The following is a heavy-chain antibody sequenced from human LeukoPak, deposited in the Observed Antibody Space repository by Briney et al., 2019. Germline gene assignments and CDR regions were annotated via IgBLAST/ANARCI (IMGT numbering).Heavy chain of an antibody. D-gene: IGHD2-21*01. CDR1: GGSISSGDYY. V-gene: IGHV4-30-4*01. Sequence: SETLSLTCTVSGGSISSGDYYWSWLRQPPGKGLEWIGYIYYSGSTYYNPSLKSRVTISVDTSKNQFSLKLSSVTAADTAVYYCAREILWWSTTPDYFDYWGQGTLVTVSS. J-gene: IGHJ4*02. CDR3: AREILWWSTTPDYFDY. CDR2: IYYSGST.